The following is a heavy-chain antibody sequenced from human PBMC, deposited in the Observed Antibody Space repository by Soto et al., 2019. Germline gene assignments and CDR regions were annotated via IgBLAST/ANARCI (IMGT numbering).Heavy chain of an antibody. CDR1: GGTFRSNG. CDR3: VMITIFYSFDP. CDR2: IIPIVHTA. V-gene: IGHV1-69*01. Sequence: QVQLVQSGAEVKKPGSSVKVSCKASGGTFRSNGISWVRQAPGQGLEWLGGIIPIVHTASYAQTFRGRVTMTAAESTTTAYMDLSSLRSQDTAVYYCVMITIFYSFDPWGQGTLVTVPS. J-gene: IGHJ5*02. D-gene: IGHD3-16*01.